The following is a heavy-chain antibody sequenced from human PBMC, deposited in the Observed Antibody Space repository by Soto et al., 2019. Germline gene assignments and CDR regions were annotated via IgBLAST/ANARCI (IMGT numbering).Heavy chain of an antibody. CDR2: IYSGGST. CDR3: ATSSLAYFDY. Sequence: PAGSLRLSCAASGFTVSRNYMSWVRQAPGKGLEWVSVIYSGGSTYYADSVKGRFTISRDNSKNTLYLQMNSLRAEDTAVYYCATSSLAYFDYWGQGTLVTVSS. D-gene: IGHD3-16*02. J-gene: IGHJ4*02. CDR1: GFTVSRNY. V-gene: IGHV3-53*01.